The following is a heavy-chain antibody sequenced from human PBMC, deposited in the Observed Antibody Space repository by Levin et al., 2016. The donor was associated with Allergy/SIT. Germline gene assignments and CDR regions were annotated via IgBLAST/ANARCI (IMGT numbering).Heavy chain of an antibody. V-gene: IGHV5-51*01. D-gene: IGHD6-13*01. CDR3: ARSSSWYLYDAFDI. Sequence: ASVKVSCKGSGYSFTSYWIGWVRQMPGKGLEWMGIIYPGDSDTRYSPSFQGQVTISADKSISTAYLQWSSLKASDTAMYYCARSSSWYLYDAFDIWGQGTMVTVSS. CDR1: GYSFTSYW. CDR2: IYPGDSDT. J-gene: IGHJ3*02.